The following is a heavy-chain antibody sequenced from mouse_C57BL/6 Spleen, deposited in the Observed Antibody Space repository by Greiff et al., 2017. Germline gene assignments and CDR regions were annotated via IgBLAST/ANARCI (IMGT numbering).Heavy chain of an antibody. CDR2: IDPSDSYT. J-gene: IGHJ4*01. V-gene: IGHV1-69*01. D-gene: IGHD1-1*01. CDR3: ARHGSSLYYAMDY. Sequence: KQSPGQGLEWIGEIDPSDSYTNYNQKFKGKSTLTVDKSSSTAYMQLSSLTSEDSAVYYCARHGSSLYYAMDYWGQGTSVTVSS.